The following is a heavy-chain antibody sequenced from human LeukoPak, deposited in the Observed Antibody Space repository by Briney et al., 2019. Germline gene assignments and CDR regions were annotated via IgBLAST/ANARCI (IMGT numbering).Heavy chain of an antibody. J-gene: IGHJ4*02. D-gene: IGHD3-10*01. V-gene: IGHV4-61*05. Sequence: PSETLSLTCTVSGGSISSSSYYWGWIRQPPGKGLEWIGYIYYSGSTNYNPSLKSRVTISVDTSKNQFSLKLSSVTAADTAVYYCARAGSLVTPPPLWGQGTLVTVSS. CDR2: IYYSGST. CDR1: GGSISSSSYY. CDR3: ARAGSLVTPPPL.